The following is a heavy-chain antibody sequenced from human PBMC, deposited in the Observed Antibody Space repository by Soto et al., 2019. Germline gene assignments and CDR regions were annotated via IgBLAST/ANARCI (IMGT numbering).Heavy chain of an antibody. V-gene: IGHV3-33*01. CDR3: AREGAWGYYYDSSGLPFDY. D-gene: IGHD3-22*01. CDR1: GFTFGSYG. CDR2: IWYDGSNK. Sequence: PGGSLRLSCAASGFTFGSYGMHWVRQAPGKGLEWVAVIWYDGSNKYYADSVKGRFTISRDNSKNTLYLQMNSLRAEDTAVYYCAREGAWGYYYDSSGLPFDYWGQGTLVTVSS. J-gene: IGHJ4*02.